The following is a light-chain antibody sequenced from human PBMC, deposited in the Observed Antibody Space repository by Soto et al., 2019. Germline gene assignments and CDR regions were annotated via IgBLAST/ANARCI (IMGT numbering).Light chain of an antibody. CDR1: QDIRTF. V-gene: IGKV1-33*01. CDR2: DAS. J-gene: IGKJ3*01. Sequence: DIQMTQSPPSLSPSVGDKVTITCRTSQDIRTFLNWYRQKPGKAPELLIYDASNLETGVPSRFSGSGSGTDFTFTISSLQPEDFATYYCQQYDNLLFTFGPGTKVDVK. CDR3: QQYDNLLFT.